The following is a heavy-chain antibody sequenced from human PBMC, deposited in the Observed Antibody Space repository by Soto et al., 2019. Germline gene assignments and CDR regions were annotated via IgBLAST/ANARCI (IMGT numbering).Heavy chain of an antibody. V-gene: IGHV3-30-3*01. CDR1: GFTFSSYA. CDR2: ISYDGSNK. D-gene: IGHD2-2*02. Sequence: PGGSLRLSCAASGFTFSSYAMHWVRQAPGKGLEWVAVISYDGSNKYYADSVKGRFTISRDNSKNTLYLQMNSLRAEDTAVYYCARNPYCSSTSCYTDYYGMDVWGQGTTVTVS. CDR3: ARNPYCSSTSCYTDYYGMDV. J-gene: IGHJ6*02.